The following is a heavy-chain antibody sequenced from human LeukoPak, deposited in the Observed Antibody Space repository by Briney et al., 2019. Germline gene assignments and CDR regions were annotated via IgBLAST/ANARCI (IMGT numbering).Heavy chain of an antibody. J-gene: IGHJ3*02. V-gene: IGHV3-7*01. Sequence: PGGSLRLSRAASGFTFSSYWMDWVRQAPGKGLEWVANIKQDGSEMYYVDSVKGRFTISRDNTKNSLFLHMSSLRAEDTAVYFCASSYFDNSLHAYDIWGQGTMVTVSS. CDR1: GFTFSSYW. CDR3: ASSYFDNSLHAYDI. CDR2: IKQDGSEM. D-gene: IGHD3-22*01.